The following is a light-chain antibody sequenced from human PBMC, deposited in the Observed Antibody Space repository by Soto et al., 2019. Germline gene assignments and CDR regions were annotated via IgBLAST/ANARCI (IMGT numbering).Light chain of an antibody. CDR3: QQYNTYSWT. Sequence: DIQMTQSPSTRSASVGDRVTMTCRASQSISNSLAWYQQKPGKAPKLLIYDASSLQSGVPSRFSGSGSGTEFALTISSLQPDDFATYYRQQYNTYSWTFGPGTKVDIK. CDR2: DAS. V-gene: IGKV1-5*01. J-gene: IGKJ1*01. CDR1: QSISNS.